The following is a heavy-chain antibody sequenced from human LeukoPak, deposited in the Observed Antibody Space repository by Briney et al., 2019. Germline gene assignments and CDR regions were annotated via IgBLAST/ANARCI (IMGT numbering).Heavy chain of an antibody. D-gene: IGHD3-10*01. Sequence: PGGSLRLSCAASGFTFSSYGMHWVRQAPGKGLEWVTFIRYDGTNKYYADSVKGRFTISRDNSKNTLYLQMNSLRAEDTAVYYCAKDSAAPITITMVRGRWYSDYWGQGTLVTVSS. J-gene: IGHJ4*02. V-gene: IGHV3-30*02. CDR2: IRYDGTNK. CDR3: AKDSAAPITITMVRGRWYSDY. CDR1: GFTFSSYG.